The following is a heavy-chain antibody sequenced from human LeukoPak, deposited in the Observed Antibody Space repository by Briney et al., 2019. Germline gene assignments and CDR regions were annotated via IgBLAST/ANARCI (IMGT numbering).Heavy chain of an antibody. CDR2: IYSGGTT. D-gene: IGHD6-13*01. V-gene: IGHV3-53*05. Sequence: GGSLRLSCAASGFTVSSNYMTWVRQAPGKGLEWVSVIYSGGTTFYADSVKGRFTISRDNSMNTLYLQMKSLRPEDTAVYYCASPGPGGAAAGLFDYWGQGTLVTVSS. CDR3: ASPGPGGAAAGLFDY. J-gene: IGHJ4*02. CDR1: GFTVSSNY.